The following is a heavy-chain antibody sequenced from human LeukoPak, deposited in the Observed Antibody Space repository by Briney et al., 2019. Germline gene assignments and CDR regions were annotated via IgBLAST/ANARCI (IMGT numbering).Heavy chain of an antibody. D-gene: IGHD6-13*01. V-gene: IGHV3-11*01. CDR3: ARDLGYSSSWYQTPGYYGMDV. CDR2: ISSSGSTI. CDR1: GFTFSDYY. J-gene: IGHJ6*02. Sequence: KPGGSLRLSCAASGFTFSDYYMSWIRQDPGKGLEWVSYISSSGSTIYYADSVKGRFTISRDNAKNSLYLQMNSLRAEDTAVYYCARDLGYSSSWYQTPGYYGMDVWDQGTTVIVSS.